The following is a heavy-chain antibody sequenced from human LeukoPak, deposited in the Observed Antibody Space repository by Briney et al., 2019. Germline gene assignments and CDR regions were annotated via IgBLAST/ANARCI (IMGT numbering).Heavy chain of an antibody. CDR1: GGSISSSSYY. CDR3: ARVSYGGNYYYYYYMDV. CDR2: IYYSGST. V-gene: IGHV4-39*01. D-gene: IGHD5-18*01. Sequence: PSETLSLTCTVSGGSISSSSYYWGWIRQPPGKGLEWIGSIYYSGSTYYNPSLKSRVTISVDTSKNQFSLKLSSVTAADTAVYYCARVSYGGNYYYYYYMDVWGKGTTVTISS. J-gene: IGHJ6*03.